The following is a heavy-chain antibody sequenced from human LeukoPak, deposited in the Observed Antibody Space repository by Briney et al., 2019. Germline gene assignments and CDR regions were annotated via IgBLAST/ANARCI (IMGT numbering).Heavy chain of an antibody. Sequence: SETLSLTCIVSGGSISSVDYYWSWIRQPPGKGLEWIGYMYYSGSTYYNPSLKSRVTISVDTSKNPFSLKLSSLTAADTAVYYCARPYYYDSRIDPWGQGTLVTVSS. CDR3: ARPYYYDSRIDP. D-gene: IGHD3-22*01. CDR2: MYYSGST. CDR1: GGSISSVDYY. V-gene: IGHV4-30-4*01. J-gene: IGHJ5*02.